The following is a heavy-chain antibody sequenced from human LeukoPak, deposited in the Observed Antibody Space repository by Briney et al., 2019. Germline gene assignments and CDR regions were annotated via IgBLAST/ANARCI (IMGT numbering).Heavy chain of an antibody. CDR3: ARGGFGTLVLGPYLDPFDY. J-gene: IGHJ4*02. V-gene: IGHV4-59*01. Sequence: PSETLSLTCTVSGGSISTYYWSWVRQPPGKGLEWIGYIYYTGSTNSNPSLRSRVTISLDTSKNQFSLKLSSVTAADTAVYYCARGGFGTLVLGPYLDPFDYWGQGTPVTVSS. CDR1: GGSISTYY. D-gene: IGHD3-10*01. CDR2: IYYTGST.